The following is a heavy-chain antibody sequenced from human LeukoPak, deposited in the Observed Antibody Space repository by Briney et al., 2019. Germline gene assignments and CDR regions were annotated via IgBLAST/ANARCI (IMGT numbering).Heavy chain of an antibody. CDR1: GGTFSSYA. Sequence: VPSVKVSCKASGGTFSSYAISWVRQAPGQGLEWMGGIIPIFGTANYAQKFKGRVTITADESTSTAYMELSSLRSEDTAVYYCARDLNGGTYFDYWGQGTLVTVSS. CDR2: IIPIFGTA. CDR3: ARDLNGGTYFDY. V-gene: IGHV1-69*01. J-gene: IGHJ4*02. D-gene: IGHD2-15*01.